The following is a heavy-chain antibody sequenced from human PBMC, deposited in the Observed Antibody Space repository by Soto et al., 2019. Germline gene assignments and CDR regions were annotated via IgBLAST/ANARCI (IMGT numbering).Heavy chain of an antibody. J-gene: IGHJ5*02. CDR1: GFTFSNAW. D-gene: IGHD4-4*01. CDR2: IKSKTDCGTT. Sequence: GGSLRLSCAASGFTFSNAWMSWVRQAPGKGLEWVGRIKSKTDCGTTDYAAPVKGKVTISRDDSKNTLYLQMNSLKTEDTAVYYCTTDFSSNYREDNWFDPWGQGTLVTVSS. CDR3: TTDFSSNYREDNWFDP. V-gene: IGHV3-15*01.